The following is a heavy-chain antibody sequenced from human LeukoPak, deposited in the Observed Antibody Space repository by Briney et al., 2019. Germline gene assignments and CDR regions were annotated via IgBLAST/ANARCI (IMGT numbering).Heavy chain of an antibody. D-gene: IGHD6-13*01. V-gene: IGHV1-18*01. Sequence: ASVKVSCKASGYTFTSYDINWVRQATGQGLEWMGWISAYNGNTNYAQKLQGRVTMTTDTSTSTAYMELRSLRSDDTAVYYCARAPPNSRFDPWGQGTLVTVSS. CDR2: ISAYNGNT. CDR1: GYTFTSYD. J-gene: IGHJ5*02. CDR3: ARAPPNSRFDP.